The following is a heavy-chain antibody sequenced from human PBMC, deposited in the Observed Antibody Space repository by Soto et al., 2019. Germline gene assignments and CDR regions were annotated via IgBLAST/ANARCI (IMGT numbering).Heavy chain of an antibody. CDR1: GYTFTSYY. J-gene: IGHJ5*02. CDR2: INPSGGST. V-gene: IGHV1-46*01. Sequence: VASVKVSCKASGYTFTSYYMHWVRQAPGQGLEWMGIINPSGGSTSYAQKFQGRVTMTRDTSTSTVYMELSSLRSEDTAVYYCARSGDRLRYFDWSPGFTWFEPWGQGTLVTVAS. D-gene: IGHD3-9*01. CDR3: ARSGDRLRYFDWSPGFTWFEP.